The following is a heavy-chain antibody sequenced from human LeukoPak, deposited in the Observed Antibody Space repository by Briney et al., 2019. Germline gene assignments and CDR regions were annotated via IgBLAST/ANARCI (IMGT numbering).Heavy chain of an antibody. Sequence: PGGSLRLSCAASGFTFNNYAMSWVRQAPGKGLEWVSAIRGSGGDTYYADSVKGRFTISRDNSKNTLYLQMNSLRAEDTAVYYCAKRVNSSSSPLIYWGQGTLVTVSS. J-gene: IGHJ4*02. V-gene: IGHV3-23*01. D-gene: IGHD6-6*01. CDR2: IRGSGGDT. CDR1: GFTFNNYA. CDR3: AKRVNSSSSPLIY.